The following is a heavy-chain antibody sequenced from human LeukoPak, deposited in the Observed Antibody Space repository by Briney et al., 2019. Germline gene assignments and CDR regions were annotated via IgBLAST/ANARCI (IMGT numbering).Heavy chain of an antibody. J-gene: IGHJ4*02. CDR3: ASMDSSGWPFDY. V-gene: IGHV4-59*01. Sequence: PSETLSLTCTVSGGSISSYYWSWIRQPPGKGLEWIGYIYYSGSTNYNLSLKSRVTISVDTSKNQFSLKLSSVTAADTAVYYCASMDSSGWPFDYWGQGTLVTVSS. CDR1: GGSISSYY. CDR2: IYYSGST. D-gene: IGHD6-19*01.